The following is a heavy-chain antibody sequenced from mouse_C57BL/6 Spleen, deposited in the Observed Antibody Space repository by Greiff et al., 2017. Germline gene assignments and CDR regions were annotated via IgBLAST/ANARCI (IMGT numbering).Heavy chain of an antibody. CDR3: ARGTVDYAMDY. D-gene: IGHD1-1*01. V-gene: IGHV1-54*01. CDR2: INPGSGGT. Sequence: QVQLKQSGAELVRPGTSVKVSCKASGYAFTNYLIEWVKQRPGQGLEWIGVINPGSGGTNYNEKFKGKATLTADKSSSTAYMQLSSLTSEDSAVYFCARGTVDYAMDYWGQGTSVTVSS. J-gene: IGHJ4*01. CDR1: GYAFTNYL.